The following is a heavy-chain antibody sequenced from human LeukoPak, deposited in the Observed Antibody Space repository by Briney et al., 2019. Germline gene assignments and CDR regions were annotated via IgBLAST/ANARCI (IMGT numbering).Heavy chain of an antibody. CDR3: ARDARYSYGYLGYYYYCGMDV. Sequence: SETLSLTCTVSGGSISSYYWSWIRQPPGKGLEWIGYIYYSGSTNYNPSLKSRVTISVDTSKNQFSLKLSSVTAADTAVYYCARDARYSYGYLGYYYYCGMDVWGQGTTVTVSS. CDR2: IYYSGST. D-gene: IGHD5-18*01. CDR1: GGSISSYY. V-gene: IGHV4-59*12. J-gene: IGHJ6*02.